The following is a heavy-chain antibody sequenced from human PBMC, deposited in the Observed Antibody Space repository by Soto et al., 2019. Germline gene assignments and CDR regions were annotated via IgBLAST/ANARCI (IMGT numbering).Heavy chain of an antibody. J-gene: IGHJ6*04. D-gene: IGHD6-6*01. CDR3: ARPGNIAARPGDQLYYYRMYS. CDR2: IVPVFGST. V-gene: IGHV1-69*13. Sequence: SVKVSCKTSGGAFSNFAISWVRQAPGQGLEWMGGIVPVFGSTKTTQKFQGRLTMTADHSTNTAYMALASLRSEDTAVYYCARPGNIAARPGDQLYYYRMYSCGKGTRVTV. CDR1: GGAFSNFA.